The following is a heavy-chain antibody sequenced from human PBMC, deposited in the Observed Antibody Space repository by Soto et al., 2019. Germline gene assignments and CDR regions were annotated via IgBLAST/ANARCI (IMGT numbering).Heavy chain of an antibody. V-gene: IGHV4-31*03. Sequence: QVQLQESGPGLVKPSQTLSLTCTVSGGSISSGGYYWSWIRQHPGKGLEYIGYIYYSGSTYYNPSLKSRVTISVDTSKNQSSLKLSAVTAADTAVYYSASVSLVEKATNLDYWGQGTLVTVSS. CDR2: IYYSGST. D-gene: IGHD2-15*01. CDR1: GGSISSGGYY. CDR3: ASVSLVEKATNLDY. J-gene: IGHJ4*02.